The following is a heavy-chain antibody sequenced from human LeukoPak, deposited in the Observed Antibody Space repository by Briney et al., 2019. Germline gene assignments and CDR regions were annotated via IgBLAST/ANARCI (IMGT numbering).Heavy chain of an antibody. CDR3: ARLRERWLQLEGSDFDY. V-gene: IGHV1-69*04. Sequence: SVNVSCKASGGTFSSYAISWVRQAPGQGLEWMGRIIPIFGIANYAQKFQGRVTITADKSTSTAYMELSSLRSEDTAVYYCARLRERWLQLEGSDFDYWGQGTLVTVSS. CDR1: GGTFSSYA. J-gene: IGHJ4*02. CDR2: IIPIFGIA. D-gene: IGHD5-24*01.